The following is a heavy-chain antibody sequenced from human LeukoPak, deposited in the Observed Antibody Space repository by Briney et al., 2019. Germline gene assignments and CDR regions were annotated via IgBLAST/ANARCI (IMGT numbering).Heavy chain of an antibody. CDR1: GGSISTFY. D-gene: IGHD5-24*01. CDR3: ARGVGYNYGLYYFDY. J-gene: IGHJ4*02. V-gene: IGHV4-59*01. Sequence: SETLSLTCIVSGGSISTFYWSWIRQPPGKGLEWIGYIYYSGSTNYNPSLKSRVTISVDTSRNQFSLKLSSVTAADTAVYYCARGVGYNYGLYYFDYWGQGTLVPVSS. CDR2: IYYSGST.